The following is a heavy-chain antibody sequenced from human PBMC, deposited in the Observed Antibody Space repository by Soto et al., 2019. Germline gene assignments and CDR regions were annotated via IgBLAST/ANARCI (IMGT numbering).Heavy chain of an antibody. CDR2: MNGAASST. CDR1: GFTLSYA. CDR3: ARGGADHYNNGLDV. V-gene: IGHV3-23*05. J-gene: IGHJ6*02. D-gene: IGHD1-20*01. Sequence: SESGGGLVQPGGSLTLSCAASGFTLSYAMTWVRQPPGKELEWVASMNGAASSTSYADSVKGGFTTSRDKFRNTQYLEMHMLRPDDTAVYYCARGGADHYNNGLDVWGQGTTVIVSS.